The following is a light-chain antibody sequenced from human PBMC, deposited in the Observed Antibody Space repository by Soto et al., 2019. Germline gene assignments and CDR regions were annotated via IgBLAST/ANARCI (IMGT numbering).Light chain of an antibody. V-gene: IGLV4-69*01. CDR1: SGHSSYA. J-gene: IGLJ2*01. CDR3: QTWGTGIHVV. Sequence: VLTQSPSASASLGASVKLTCTLSSGHSSYAIAWHQQQPEKGPRYLMKLNSDGSHSKGDGIPDRFSGSSSGAERYLTISSLQSEYEADYYCQTWGTGIHVVFGGRTKVTVL. CDR2: LNSDGSH.